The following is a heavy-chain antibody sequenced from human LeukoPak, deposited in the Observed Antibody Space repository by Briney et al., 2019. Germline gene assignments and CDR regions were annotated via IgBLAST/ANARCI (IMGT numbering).Heavy chain of an antibody. Sequence: SETLSLTCTVSGASIKSNNYYWGWIRQPPGKGLEWIGIIYHSGTTYYNPSLKSRLTISIDTSKNQFSLKLSSVTAADTAVYYCARDRGIVVVPTDHWFDPWGQGTLVTVSS. D-gene: IGHD2-2*01. CDR1: GASIKSNNYY. CDR2: IYHSGTT. V-gene: IGHV4-39*07. J-gene: IGHJ5*02. CDR3: ARDRGIVVVPTDHWFDP.